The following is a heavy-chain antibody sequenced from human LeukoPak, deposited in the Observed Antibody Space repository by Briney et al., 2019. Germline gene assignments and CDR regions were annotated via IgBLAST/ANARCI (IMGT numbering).Heavy chain of an antibody. J-gene: IGHJ4*02. D-gene: IGHD1-26*01. Sequence: ASVKVSCKASGYTFTGYYMHWVRQAPGQGLEWMGWINPNSGGTNYAQKFQGRVTMTRDTSISTAYMELSRLGSDDTAVYYCARVVIVGATIGFDYWGQGTLVTVSS. CDR3: ARVVIVGATIGFDY. CDR2: INPNSGGT. V-gene: IGHV1-2*02. CDR1: GYTFTGYY.